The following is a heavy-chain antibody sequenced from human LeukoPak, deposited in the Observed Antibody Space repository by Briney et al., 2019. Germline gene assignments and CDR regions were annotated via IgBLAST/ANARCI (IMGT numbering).Heavy chain of an antibody. J-gene: IGHJ3*02. CDR2: ISSSSSYI. CDR3: ARDEYNWNVDAFDI. V-gene: IGHV3-21*01. CDR1: GFTFSSYA. D-gene: IGHD1-20*01. Sequence: GRSLRLSCAASGFTFSSYAMYWVRQAPGKGLEWVSSISSSSSYIYYADSVKGRFTISRDNAKNSLYLQMNSLRAEDTAVYYCARDEYNWNVDAFDIWGQGTVVTVSS.